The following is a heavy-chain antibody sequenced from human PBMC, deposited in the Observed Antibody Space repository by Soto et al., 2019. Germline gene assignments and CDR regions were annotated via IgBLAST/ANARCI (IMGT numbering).Heavy chain of an antibody. V-gene: IGHV3-21*01. CDR2: ISSSSSYI. J-gene: IGHJ4*02. CDR3: ARGQPGIAVAGTLGYFDY. CDR1: GFTFSSYS. D-gene: IGHD6-19*01. Sequence: EVQLVESGGGLVKPGGSLRLSCAASGFTFSSYSMNWVRQAQGKGLEWVSSISSSSSYIYYADSVKGRFTISRDNAKNSLYLQMNSLRAEDTAVYYCARGQPGIAVAGTLGYFDYWGQGTLVTVSS.